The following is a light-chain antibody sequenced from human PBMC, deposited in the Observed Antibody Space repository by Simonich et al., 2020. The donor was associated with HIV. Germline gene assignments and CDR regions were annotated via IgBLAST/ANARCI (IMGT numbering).Light chain of an antibody. V-gene: IGKV3-15*01. CDR3: QQSFSSPWT. Sequence: EIVMTQSPATLSVSPGERDTLSCRASQSLNTKLARYQQKPGQAPRTLIYGASTRANGIPVRFSGSGSGTDFTLTISSLQPEDFATYYCQQSFSSPWTFGQGTKVAIK. CDR1: QSLNTK. CDR2: GAS. J-gene: IGKJ1*01.